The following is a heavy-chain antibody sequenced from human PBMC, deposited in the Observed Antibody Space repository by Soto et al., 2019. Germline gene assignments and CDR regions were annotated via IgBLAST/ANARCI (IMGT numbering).Heavy chain of an antibody. V-gene: IGHV3-53*01. CDR3: ARAQGPWVYYYYGMDV. J-gene: IGHJ6*02. CDR1: GFTVSSNY. Sequence: EVQLVESGGGLIQPGGSLRLSCAASGFTVSSNYMSWVRQAPGKGLEWVSVIYSGGSTYYADSVKGRFTISRDNSKNTLYLQMNSLRAEDTAVYYWARAQGPWVYYYYGMDVWGQGTTVTVSS. CDR2: IYSGGST. D-gene: IGHD7-27*01.